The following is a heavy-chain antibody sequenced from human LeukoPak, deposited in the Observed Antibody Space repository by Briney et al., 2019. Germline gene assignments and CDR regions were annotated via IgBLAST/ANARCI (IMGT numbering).Heavy chain of an antibody. V-gene: IGHV3-30*04. Sequence: PGRSLRLSCTASGFPFSNYAMNWLRQTPGKGLEWVEQISFDGAKIYYADSVKGRFTISRDNSKNTLFLQMNSLTVEDTAVYYCARDPAKGAATYFDYWGQGTLVTVSS. J-gene: IGHJ4*02. CDR3: ARDPAKGAATYFDY. CDR2: ISFDGAKI. D-gene: IGHD2-15*01. CDR1: GFPFSNYA.